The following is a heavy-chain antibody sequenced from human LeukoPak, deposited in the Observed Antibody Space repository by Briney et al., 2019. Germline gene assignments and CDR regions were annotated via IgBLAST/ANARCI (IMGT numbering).Heavy chain of an antibody. J-gene: IGHJ4*02. CDR2: MNQDGSVK. D-gene: IGHD2-2*01. CDR1: GFTFSSYG. V-gene: IGHV3-7*01. Sequence: GGSLRLSCAASGFTFSSYGMNWVRQAPGKGLEWVANMNQDGSVKNYVDSVKGRFTISRDNAKHSLYLQMNSLRAEDTAVYYCATSRQRPHCNSTSCYSYSVDDYWGQGTLVTVSS. CDR3: ATSRQRPHCNSTSCYSYSVDDY.